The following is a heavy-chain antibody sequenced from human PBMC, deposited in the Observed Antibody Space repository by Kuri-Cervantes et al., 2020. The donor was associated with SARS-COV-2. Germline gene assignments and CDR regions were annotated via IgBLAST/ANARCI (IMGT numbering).Heavy chain of an antibody. J-gene: IGHJ4*02. V-gene: IGHV3-73*01. D-gene: IGHD3-10*01. Sequence: GESLKISCVASGFTFSGSGMHWDRQASGKGLEWVGRIRSKDKNYATAYAASLKGRFTISRDDAKNTAYLQMNSLETEDTAVYYCARRAMVRGMYYFDYWGQGTLVTVSS. CDR1: GFTFSGSG. CDR2: IRSKDKNYAT. CDR3: ARRAMVRGMYYFDY.